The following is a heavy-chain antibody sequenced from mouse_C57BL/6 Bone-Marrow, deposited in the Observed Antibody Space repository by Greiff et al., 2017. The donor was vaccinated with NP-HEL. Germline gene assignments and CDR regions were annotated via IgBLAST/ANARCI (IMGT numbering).Heavy chain of an antibody. CDR3: TTLYDGYYSSWFAY. J-gene: IGHJ3*01. Sequence: EVQLQESGAELVRPGASVKLSCTASGFIIKDDYMHWVKQRPEQGLEWIGWIDPENGDTEYASKFQGKATITADTSSNTAYLQLSSLTSEDTAVYYCTTLYDGYYSSWFAYWGQGTLVTVSA. CDR2: IDPENGDT. CDR1: GFIIKDDY. V-gene: IGHV14-4*01. D-gene: IGHD2-3*01.